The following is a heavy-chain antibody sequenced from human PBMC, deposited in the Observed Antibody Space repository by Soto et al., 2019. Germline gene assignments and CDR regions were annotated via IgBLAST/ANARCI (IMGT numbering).Heavy chain of an antibody. CDR1: GFTFSSYA. CDR2: ISGSGSGT. V-gene: IGHV3-23*01. Sequence: GSLRLSCAASGFTFSSYAMTWVRQAPGKGLEWVSTISGSGSGTHYADSVKGRFTISRDNSKNTLYLQMNSLRAEDTAVYYCAKDITLDALDIVATMYFYYWGQGNLVTVSS. J-gene: IGHJ4*02. D-gene: IGHD5-12*01. CDR3: AKDITLDALDIVATMYFYY.